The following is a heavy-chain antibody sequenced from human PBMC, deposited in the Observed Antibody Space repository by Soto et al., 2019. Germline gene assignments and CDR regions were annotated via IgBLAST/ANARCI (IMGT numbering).Heavy chain of an antibody. CDR3: ARHVDGDYAPYNWFDP. CDR1: GGSISSYY. Sequence: TLSLTCTVSGGSISSYYWSWIRQPPGKGLEWIGYIYYSGSTNYNPSLKSRVTISVDTSKNQFSLKLSSVTAADTAVYYCARHVDGDYAPYNWFDPWGQGTLVTVSS. V-gene: IGHV4-59*08. J-gene: IGHJ5*02. D-gene: IGHD4-17*01. CDR2: IYYSGST.